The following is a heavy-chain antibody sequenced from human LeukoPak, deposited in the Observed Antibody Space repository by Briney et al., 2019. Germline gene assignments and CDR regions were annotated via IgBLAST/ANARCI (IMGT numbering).Heavy chain of an antibody. V-gene: IGHV3-66*01. CDR3: ARWTSSSMTTNPLFGY. J-gene: IGHJ4*02. CDR1: GFTVSSNY. Sequence: GGSLRLSCAASGFTVSSNYMSWVRQAPGKGLEWVSVIYSGGNTYSADSVKGRFTISRDNSKNPLYLQMNSLRAGDTGVYYCARWTSSSMTTNPLFGYWGQGTLVTVSS. D-gene: IGHD4-11*01. CDR2: IYSGGNT.